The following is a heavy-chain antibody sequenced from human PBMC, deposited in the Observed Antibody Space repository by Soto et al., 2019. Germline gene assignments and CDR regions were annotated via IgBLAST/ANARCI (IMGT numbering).Heavy chain of an antibody. D-gene: IGHD3-16*01. Sequence: QVQLQESGPGLVKPSETLSLTCTVSGGSISSYYWSWIRQPPGTGLEWIVYIYYSGSTNYNPSLKSRVTISVDTSKNQFSLKLSSVTAADTAVYYCARLWGYYFDYWGQGTLVTVSS. CDR2: IYYSGST. CDR1: GGSISSYY. J-gene: IGHJ4*02. V-gene: IGHV4-59*08. CDR3: ARLWGYYFDY.